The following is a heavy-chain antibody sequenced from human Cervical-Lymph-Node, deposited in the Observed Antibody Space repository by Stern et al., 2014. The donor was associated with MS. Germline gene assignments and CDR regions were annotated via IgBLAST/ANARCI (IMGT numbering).Heavy chain of an antibody. CDR2: ISANNGTT. Sequence: QVQLVQSGAEVKKPGSSVKVSCKASIYTFTNYGISWVRQAPGQGLEWMGWISANNGTTVYAQKLQGRVTMTTDTSTSTAYMELMSLRSDDTAVYYCATSIQLGYFDLWGRGTLVTVSS. D-gene: IGHD2-2*01. CDR3: ATSIQLGYFDL. CDR1: IYTFTNYG. V-gene: IGHV1-18*01. J-gene: IGHJ2*01.